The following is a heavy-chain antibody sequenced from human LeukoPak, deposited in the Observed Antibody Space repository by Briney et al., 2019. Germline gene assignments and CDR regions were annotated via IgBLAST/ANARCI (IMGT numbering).Heavy chain of an antibody. CDR2: INHSGST. V-gene: IGHV4-34*01. CDR3: ARRSNPGDYRWFDP. CDR1: DGSFSGYY. Sequence: PSETLSLTCAVYDGSFSGYYWSWIRQPPGKGLEWIGEINHSGSTSYNPSLKSRVTISVETSKNQFSLKLSSVTAADTAVYYCARRSNPGDYRWFDPWGQGTLVTVSS. J-gene: IGHJ5*02. D-gene: IGHD4-17*01.